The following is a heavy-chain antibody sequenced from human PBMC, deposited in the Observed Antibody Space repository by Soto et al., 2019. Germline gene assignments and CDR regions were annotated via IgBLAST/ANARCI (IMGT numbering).Heavy chain of an antibody. Sequence: SETLSLTCTVSGGSISSYYWSWIRQPPGKGLEWIGYIYYSGSTNYNPSLKSRVTISVDTSKNQFSLKLSSVTAADTAVYYCARQQGSSWYYWLDPWGQGTLVTVSS. V-gene: IGHV4-59*08. CDR1: GGSISSYY. J-gene: IGHJ5*02. CDR3: ARQQGSSWYYWLDP. D-gene: IGHD6-13*01. CDR2: IYYSGST.